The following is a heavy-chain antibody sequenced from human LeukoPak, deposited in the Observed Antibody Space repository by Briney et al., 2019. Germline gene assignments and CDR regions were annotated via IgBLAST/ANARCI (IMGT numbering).Heavy chain of an antibody. CDR1: GASVRSSYYY. Sequence: SETLSLTCTVSGASVRSSYYYWSWIRQPPGKGLEWIGYIYYSGTTSFNPSLKSRVTISIDTSKSQFSLKLSSVTAADTAVYFCASGSTLIGYGMDVWGQGTTLTVSS. CDR3: ASGSTLIGYGMDV. J-gene: IGHJ6*02. D-gene: IGHD6-25*01. V-gene: IGHV4-30-4*01. CDR2: IYYSGTT.